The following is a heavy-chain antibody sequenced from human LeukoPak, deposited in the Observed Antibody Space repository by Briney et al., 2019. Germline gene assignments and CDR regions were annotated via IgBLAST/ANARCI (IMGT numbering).Heavy chain of an antibody. CDR2: INAGNGNT. V-gene: IGHV1-3*01. J-gene: IGHJ4*02. CDR3: ARAPIAVAGPAQKRELRMGTYFDY. Sequence: GASVKVSCKASGYTFTTYAMHWVRQAPGQRLEWMGWINAGNGNTKYSQKFQGRVTITRDTSASTAYMELSSLRSEDTAVYYCARAPIAVAGPAQKRELRMGTYFDYWGQGTLVTVSS. CDR1: GYTFTTYA. D-gene: IGHD6-19*01.